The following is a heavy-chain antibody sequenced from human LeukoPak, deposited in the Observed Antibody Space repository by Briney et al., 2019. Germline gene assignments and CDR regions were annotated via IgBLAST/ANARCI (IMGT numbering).Heavy chain of an antibody. J-gene: IGHJ3*02. CDR2: ISAYNGNT. CDR1: GYTFTSYG. Sequence: ASVKVSCKASGYTFTSYGISWVRQAPGQGLEWMGGISAYNGNTNYAQRLQGRVTMTTDTSTSTAYMELRSLRSDDTAVYYCARTGYDSSGYPLLYAFDIWGQGTMVTVSS. D-gene: IGHD3-22*01. CDR3: ARTGYDSSGYPLLYAFDI. V-gene: IGHV1-18*01.